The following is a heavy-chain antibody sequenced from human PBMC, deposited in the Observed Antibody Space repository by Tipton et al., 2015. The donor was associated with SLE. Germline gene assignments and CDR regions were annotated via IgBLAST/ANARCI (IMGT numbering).Heavy chain of an antibody. V-gene: IGHV4-59*02. D-gene: IGHD3-10*01. J-gene: IGHJ4*02. CDR2: SYHTGRT. CDR3: ARSGGVITPYFDF. Sequence: GLVKPSETLSLTCTVSGASVSSHYWNWIRQFPGKGLELIGQSYHTGRTDYNPSLRSRVTISVHTSENQLSLKLRSVTAADTATYYCARSGGVITPYFDFWGQGALVTVSS. CDR1: GASVSSHY.